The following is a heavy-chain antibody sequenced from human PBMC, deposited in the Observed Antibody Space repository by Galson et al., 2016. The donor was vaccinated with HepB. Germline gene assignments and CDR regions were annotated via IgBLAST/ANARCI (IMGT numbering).Heavy chain of an antibody. J-gene: IGHJ4*02. CDR2: KWYDGSNK. CDR3: ARDELHYYDSSGFEPHPDY. D-gene: IGHD3-22*01. CDR1: GFTFSVYG. Sequence: SLRLSCAASGFTFSVYGMHWVRQAPGKGLEWVAIKWYDGSNKYYADSVKGRFTISRDNSKNTLNLQMNSLRVEDTAVYYCARDELHYYDSSGFEPHPDYWGQGTLVTVSS. V-gene: IGHV3-33*01.